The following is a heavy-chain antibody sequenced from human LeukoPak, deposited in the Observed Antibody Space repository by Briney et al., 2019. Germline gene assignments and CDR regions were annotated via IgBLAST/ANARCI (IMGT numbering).Heavy chain of an antibody. CDR2: ISSSSSTI. CDR1: GFTFSSYS. D-gene: IGHD3-3*01. V-gene: IGHV3-48*01. Sequence: GGSLRLSCAASGFTFSSYSMNWVRQAPGKGLEWVSYISSSSSTIYYEDSVKGRFTISRDNAKNSLYLQMNSLRAEDTAVYYCARANTPYYDFWSGYRHDAFDIWGQGTMVTVSS. J-gene: IGHJ3*02. CDR3: ARANTPYYDFWSGYRHDAFDI.